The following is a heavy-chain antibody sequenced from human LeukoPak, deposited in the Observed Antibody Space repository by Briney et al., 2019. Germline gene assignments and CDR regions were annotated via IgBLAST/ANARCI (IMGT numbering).Heavy chain of an antibody. CDR2: IYYSGST. CDR3: ARKEIYMYYFDY. Sequence: SEALSLTCTVSGGSISSYYWSWIRQPPGKGQEWIGYIYYSGSTNYNPSLKSRVTISVDTSKNQFSLKLSSVTAADTAVYYCARKEIYMYYFDYWGQGTLVTVSS. CDR1: GGSISSYY. D-gene: IGHD5-24*01. V-gene: IGHV4-59*01. J-gene: IGHJ4*02.